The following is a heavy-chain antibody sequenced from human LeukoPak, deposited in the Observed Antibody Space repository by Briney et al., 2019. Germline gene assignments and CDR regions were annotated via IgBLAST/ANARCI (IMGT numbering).Heavy chain of an antibody. CDR3: ARQEARNYYYEGLDY. CDR1: GIIFSGYA. D-gene: IGHD3-22*01. J-gene: IGHJ4*02. Sequence: GGSLRLSCVAFGIIFSGYAIHWVRQAPGKGLKGVALILYNGGRKEYADSVKGRITIDKDNSKNTVYLQMNSLRPDDTAICVCARQEARNYYYEGLDYWGQGNLVTVSS. V-gene: IGHV3-30*04. CDR2: ILYNGGRK.